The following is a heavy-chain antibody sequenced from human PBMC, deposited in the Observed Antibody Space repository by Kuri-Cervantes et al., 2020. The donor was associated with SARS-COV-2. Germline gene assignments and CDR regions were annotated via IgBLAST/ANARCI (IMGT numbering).Heavy chain of an antibody. CDR1: GGSISSYY. CDR3: ARGVVAATANWFDP. CDR2: INHSGST. D-gene: IGHD2-15*01. J-gene: IGHJ5*02. Sequence: SETLSLTCTVSGGSISSYYWSWIRQPPGKGLEWIGEINHSGSTNYNPSLKSRVTISVDTSKNQFSLKLSSVTAADTAVYYCARGVVAATANWFDPWGQGTLVTVSS. V-gene: IGHV4-34*01.